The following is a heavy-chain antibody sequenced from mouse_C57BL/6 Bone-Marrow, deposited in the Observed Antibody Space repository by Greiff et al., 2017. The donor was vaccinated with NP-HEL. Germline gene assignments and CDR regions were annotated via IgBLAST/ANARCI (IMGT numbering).Heavy chain of an antibody. CDR2: SRNKANDYTT. V-gene: IGHV7-1*01. Sequence: EVKVVESGGGLVQSGRSLRLSCATSGFTFSDFYMEWVRQAPGTGLEWIAASRNKANDYTTEYSASVKGRFIVSRDTSQSILYLQMNALRAEDTAIYYCARYPWPLTTVVAFDYWGQGTTLTVSS. D-gene: IGHD1-1*01. J-gene: IGHJ2*01. CDR3: ARYPWPLTTVVAFDY. CDR1: GFTFSDFY.